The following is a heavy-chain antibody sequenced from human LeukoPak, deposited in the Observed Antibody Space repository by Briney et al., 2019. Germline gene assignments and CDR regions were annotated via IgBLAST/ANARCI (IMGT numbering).Heavy chain of an antibody. CDR3: ARGRTSSSWLDY. V-gene: IGHV3-30*01. CDR2: MSYDGSEK. J-gene: IGHJ4*02. Sequence: GRSLRLSCAASGFTFSGYAMHWVRQAPGKGLEWVGLMSYDGSEKYYADSVKGRFTISRENSKNTLYLQMDSLVTEDTAVYYCARGRTSSSWLDYWGQGTLVTVSS. CDR1: GFTFSGYA. D-gene: IGHD6-13*01.